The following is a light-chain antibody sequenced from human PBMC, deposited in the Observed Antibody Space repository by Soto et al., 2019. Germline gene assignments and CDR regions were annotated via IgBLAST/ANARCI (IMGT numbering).Light chain of an antibody. CDR1: SSDVGGYDY. CDR2: QVS. V-gene: IGLV2-14*01. J-gene: IGLJ1*01. CDR3: SSYSISTANL. Sequence: QSALTQPASVSGSPGQSITISCTGTSSDVGGYDYVSWYQLHPGKAPKLMVFQVSNRPSGVSYRFSGSKSGNPASLTISGLQAKDEANYFCSSYSISTANLFGTGTKVTVL.